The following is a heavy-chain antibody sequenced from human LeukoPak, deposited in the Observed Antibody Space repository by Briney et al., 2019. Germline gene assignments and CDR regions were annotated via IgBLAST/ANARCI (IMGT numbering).Heavy chain of an antibody. Sequence: PGGSLRLSCAASGFTFSSYAMSWVRQAPGKGLEWVSTISGSSGSTYYADSVKGRFTISRDSSKNMLYLQMNSLRAEDTAVYYCARVPYYDNSGYYYVYFDYWGQGTLVTVSS. J-gene: IGHJ4*02. V-gene: IGHV3-23*01. CDR2: ISGSSGST. CDR1: GFTFSSYA. CDR3: ARVPYYDNSGYYYVYFDY. D-gene: IGHD3-22*01.